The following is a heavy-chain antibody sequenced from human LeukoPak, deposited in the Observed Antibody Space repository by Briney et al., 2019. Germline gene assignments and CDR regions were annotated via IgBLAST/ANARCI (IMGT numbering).Heavy chain of an antibody. CDR3: ARERGDIVVVPAAIIGGNWFDP. CDR1: GYTFTSYY. V-gene: IGHV1-46*03. Sequence: ASVKVSCKASGYTFTSYYMHWVRQAPGQGLEWMGIINPGGGSTSYAQKFQGRVTMTRDTSTSTVYMELSSLRSEDTAVYYCARERGDIVVVPAAIIGGNWFDPWGQGTLVTVSS. CDR2: INPGGGST. D-gene: IGHD2-2*02. J-gene: IGHJ5*02.